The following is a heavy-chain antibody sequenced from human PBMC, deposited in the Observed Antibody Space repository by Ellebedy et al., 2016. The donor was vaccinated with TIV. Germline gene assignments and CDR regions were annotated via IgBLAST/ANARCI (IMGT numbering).Heavy chain of an antibody. D-gene: IGHD3-22*01. CDR3: AKSHDSSGYHYVGAFDI. CDR2: ISGSGGDT. J-gene: IGHJ3*02. Sequence: GESLKISCAASGFTFSTYAMSWVRQTPGKGLEWVSVISGSGGDTSYTDSVKGRFTISNDNAKNTLYLQMHSLRAEDTAVYYCAKSHDSSGYHYVGAFDIWGLGTMVTASS. CDR1: GFTFSTYA. V-gene: IGHV3-23*01.